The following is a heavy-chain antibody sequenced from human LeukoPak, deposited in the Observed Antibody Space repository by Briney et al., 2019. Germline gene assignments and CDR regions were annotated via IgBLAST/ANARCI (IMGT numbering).Heavy chain of an antibody. J-gene: IGHJ4*02. CDR2: INPNSGGT. Sequence: ASVKVSCKASGYTFTGYYMHWVRQAPGQGLEWMGWINPNSGGTNYAQKFQGWVTMTRDTSISTAYMELSRLRSDDTAVYYCARRGDSSSWYRAIDYWGQGTLFTVSS. CDR3: ARRGDSSSWYRAIDY. CDR1: GYTFTGYY. D-gene: IGHD6-13*01. V-gene: IGHV1-2*04.